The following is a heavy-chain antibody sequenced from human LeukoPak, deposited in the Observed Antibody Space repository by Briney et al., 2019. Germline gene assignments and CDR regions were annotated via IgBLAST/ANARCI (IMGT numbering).Heavy chain of an antibody. CDR1: GGSISSSSYY. J-gene: IGHJ5*02. CDR3: ASRYCSSTSCYTAPRGWFDP. D-gene: IGHD2-2*02. CDR2: IYYSGST. V-gene: IGHV4-39*01. Sequence: PSETLSLTCTVSGGSISSSSYYWGWIRQPPGKGLEWIGSIYYSGSTYYNPSLKSRVTISVDTSKNQFSLKLSSVTAADTAVYYCASRYCSSTSCYTAPRGWFDPWGQGTLVTVSS.